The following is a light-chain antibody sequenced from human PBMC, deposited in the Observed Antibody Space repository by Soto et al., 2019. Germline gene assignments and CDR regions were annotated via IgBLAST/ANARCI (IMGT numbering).Light chain of an antibody. CDR3: SSYTSSSTVV. CDR2: DVS. V-gene: IGLV2-14*01. J-gene: IGLJ2*01. Sequence: QSVLTQPASVSGSPGQSITISCTGTSSDVGGYNYVSWYQQYPGKAPKLMIYDVSNRPSGVSNRFSGSKSGNTASLTISGLQAEDEADYYCSSYTSSSTVVFVGGTKLTVL. CDR1: SSDVGGYNY.